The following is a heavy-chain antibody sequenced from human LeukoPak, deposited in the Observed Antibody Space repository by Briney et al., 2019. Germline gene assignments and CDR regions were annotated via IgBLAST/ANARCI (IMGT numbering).Heavy chain of an antibody. V-gene: IGHV3-30*02. CDR3: AKVPRLPYCTNGVCPFDY. D-gene: IGHD2-8*01. CDR1: GFTFSSYG. Sequence: GGSLRLSCAASGFTFSSYGMHWVRQAPGKGLEWVAFIRYDGSNKYYADSVKGRFTISRDNSKNTLYLQMNSLRAEDTAVYYCAKVPRLPYCTNGVCPFDYWGQGTLVTVSS. J-gene: IGHJ4*02. CDR2: IRYDGSNK.